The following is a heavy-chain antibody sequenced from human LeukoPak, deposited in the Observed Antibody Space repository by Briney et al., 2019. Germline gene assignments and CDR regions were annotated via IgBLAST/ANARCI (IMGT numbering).Heavy chain of an antibody. J-gene: IGHJ4*02. CDR3: AKDFTPDGIWDIDY. CDR1: GFTFSKYT. D-gene: IGHD1-14*01. V-gene: IGHV3-23*01. Sequence: GGSLRLSCVASGFTFSKYTMSWVRQAPGKGLEWVSGIYGGGSGSTFYAESVKGRFTISRDNSKNTLYLQMNSLRDEDTAIYYRAKDFTPDGIWDIDYWGRGTLITVSS. CDR2: IYGGGSGST.